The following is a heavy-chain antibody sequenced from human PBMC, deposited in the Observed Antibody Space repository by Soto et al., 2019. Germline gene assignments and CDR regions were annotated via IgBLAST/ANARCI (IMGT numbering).Heavy chain of an antibody. D-gene: IGHD3-9*01. CDR2: IYHTLTT. Sequence: SEPLSLTXGVSGDSISPINWRNWVRQPPGTGLEWIGDIYHTLTTNYNPSLESRVTLSIDKSKNQFFLNLTSVTPADTAVYYFARSPNIYSLTWFDPWGQGILVTVSS. V-gene: IGHV4-4*02. J-gene: IGHJ5*02. CDR3: ARSPNIYSLTWFDP. CDR1: GDSISPINW.